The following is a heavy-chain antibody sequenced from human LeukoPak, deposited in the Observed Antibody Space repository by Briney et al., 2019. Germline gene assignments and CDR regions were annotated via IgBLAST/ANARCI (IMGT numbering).Heavy chain of an antibody. D-gene: IGHD2-2*01. J-gene: IGHJ6*03. CDR2: MNPNSGNT. CDR1: GYTFTSYD. CDR3: ARVGQYCSSTSCPRYYYYYMDV. Sequence: ASVKVSCKASGYTFTSYDINWVRQATGQGLEWVGWMNPNSGNTGYAQKFQGRVTITRNTSISTAYMELSSLRSEDTAVYYCARVGQYCSSTSCPRYYYYYMDVWGKGTMVTVSS. V-gene: IGHV1-8*03.